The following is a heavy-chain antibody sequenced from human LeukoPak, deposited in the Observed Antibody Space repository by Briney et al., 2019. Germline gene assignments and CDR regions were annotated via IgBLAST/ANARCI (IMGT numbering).Heavy chain of an antibody. V-gene: IGHV1-18*01. Sequence: ALVKVSCKASGYTFTSYGISWVRQAPGQGLEWMGWISAYNGNTNYAQKLQGRVTMTTDTSTSTAYLELRSLRSDDTAVYYCARGSGWFGELLEKALDYWGQGTLVTVSS. J-gene: IGHJ4*02. D-gene: IGHD3-10*01. CDR1: GYTFTSYG. CDR3: ARGSGWFGELLEKALDY. CDR2: ISAYNGNT.